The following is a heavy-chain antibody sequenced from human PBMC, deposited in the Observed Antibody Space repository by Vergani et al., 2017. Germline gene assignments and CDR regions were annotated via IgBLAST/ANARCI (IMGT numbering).Heavy chain of an antibody. CDR2: ITYNGGRT. D-gene: IGHD1-14*01. CDR3: ARDGRIDAEGTELDY. Sequence: EVRLLESGGGLVQPGGSLRLSCAASGFTFNIYAMSWVPQAPGKGLEWVSTITYNGGRTYYADSVTGRFTISRDNSKNTLFLQLKTLRAEDTGVYYCARDGRIDAEGTELDYWGQGTLVTVSS. J-gene: IGHJ4*02. CDR1: GFTFNIYA. V-gene: IGHV3-23*01.